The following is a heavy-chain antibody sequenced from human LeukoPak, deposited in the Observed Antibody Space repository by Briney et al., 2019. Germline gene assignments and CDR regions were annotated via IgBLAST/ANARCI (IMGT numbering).Heavy chain of an antibody. J-gene: IGHJ4*02. CDR3: AREGCTNGVCFDY. V-gene: IGHV3-21*01. Sequence: GGSLRLSCAASGFTFSSYSMNWVRQAPGKGLEWVSSISSSSSYIYYADSVKGRFTISRDNAKNSLYLQMNSLRAEDTAVYYCAREGCTNGVCFDYWGQGTLVTVSS. CDR2: ISSSSSYI. D-gene: IGHD2-8*01. CDR1: GFTFSSYS.